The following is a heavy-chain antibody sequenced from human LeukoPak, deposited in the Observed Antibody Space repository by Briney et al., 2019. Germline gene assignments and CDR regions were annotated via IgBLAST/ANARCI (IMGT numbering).Heavy chain of an antibody. CDR3: ARARGYSYGYSDY. Sequence: GGSLRLSCAASGFTFSSYSMNWVRQAPGKGLEWVSYISSSSNIMDYADSVKGRFTISRDNAKNSLYLQMNSLRAEDTAVYYCARARGYSYGYSDYWGQGTLVTVSS. J-gene: IGHJ4*02. CDR2: ISSSSNIM. V-gene: IGHV3-48*01. CDR1: GFTFSSYS. D-gene: IGHD5-18*01.